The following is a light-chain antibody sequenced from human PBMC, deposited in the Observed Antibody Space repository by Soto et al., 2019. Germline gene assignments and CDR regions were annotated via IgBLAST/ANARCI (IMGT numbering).Light chain of an antibody. J-gene: IGKJ5*01. Sequence: EIVMTQSPATLSVSPGERATLSCRASQSVSNNLAWYQQKPAQAPRLLIYGASTRATGIPARFSGSGSGTEFTLTISSLQSEDFAVYYCQQYSNWPPITFGQGTRLEI. CDR2: GAS. CDR1: QSVSNN. CDR3: QQYSNWPPIT. V-gene: IGKV3D-15*01.